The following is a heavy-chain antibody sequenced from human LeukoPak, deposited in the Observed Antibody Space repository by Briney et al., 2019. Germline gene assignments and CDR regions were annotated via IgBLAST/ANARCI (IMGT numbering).Heavy chain of an antibody. CDR1: GYTFTSYG. V-gene: IGHV1-18*01. CDR2: ISAYNGNT. J-gene: IGHJ5*02. Sequence: ASVKVSCKASGYTFTSYGISWVRQAPGQGLEWMGWISAYNGNTNYAQKLQGRVTMTTDTSTSTANMELRSLRSDDTAVYYCARVSRQQLVSSWFDPWGQGTLVTVSS. D-gene: IGHD6-13*01. CDR3: ARVSRQQLVSSWFDP.